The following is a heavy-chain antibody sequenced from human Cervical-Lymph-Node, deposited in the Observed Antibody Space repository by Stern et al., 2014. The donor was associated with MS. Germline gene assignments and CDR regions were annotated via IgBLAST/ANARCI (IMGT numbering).Heavy chain of an antibody. CDR2: IYLDGEN. CDR3: AHYGWGAARRPHAFDV. V-gene: IGHV2-5*02. J-gene: IGHJ3*01. D-gene: IGHD3-16*01. CDR1: GFSINTFAVG. Sequence: ESGPTLVKPTQTLTLTCTFSGFSINTFAVGVGWVRQPPGKALEWLVLIYLDGENRYCPSFKSWATLTKDPSKNQVVLTMTNMDPVDTATYYCAHYGWGAARRPHAFDVWGQGIVVTVSS.